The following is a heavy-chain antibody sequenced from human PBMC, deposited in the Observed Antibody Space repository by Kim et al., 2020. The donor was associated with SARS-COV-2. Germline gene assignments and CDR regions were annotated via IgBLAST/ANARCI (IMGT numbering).Heavy chain of an antibody. J-gene: IGHJ4*02. Sequence: LQGRFTSSRDISKNTLFLQMSSVRAEDTALYYCAKDLGGLSGNDYWGQGTLVTVSS. V-gene: IGHV3-23*01. D-gene: IGHD3-16*01. CDR3: AKDLGGLSGNDY.